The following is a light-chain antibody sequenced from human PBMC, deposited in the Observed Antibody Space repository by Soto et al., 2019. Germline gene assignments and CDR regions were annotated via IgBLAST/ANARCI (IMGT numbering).Light chain of an antibody. CDR1: QGISSW. V-gene: IGKV1-12*01. CDR3: QQTYTSLTWT. J-gene: IGKJ1*01. Sequence: IQMTQSPSSVSASVGDRVTITGRASQGISSWLAWYQQKPGKAPKLLIYATSSLQSGVPSRFSGSGSGTGFTLTITRLQPDDFATYYCQQTYTSLTWTFGQGTKVDIK. CDR2: ATS.